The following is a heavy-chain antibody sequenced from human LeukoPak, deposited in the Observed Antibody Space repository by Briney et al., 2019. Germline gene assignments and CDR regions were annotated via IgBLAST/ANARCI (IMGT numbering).Heavy chain of an antibody. CDR2: IKPSGGST. D-gene: IGHD5-12*01. Sequence: ASVKVSCKASGYTFTSYYMHWVRQAPGQGLGWMGIIKPSGGSTSYAQKFQGRVTMTRDTSTSTVYMELSSLRSEDTAVYYCARVGLRAKDAFDIWGQGTMVTVSS. CDR1: GYTFTSYY. V-gene: IGHV1-46*01. CDR3: ARVGLRAKDAFDI. J-gene: IGHJ3*02.